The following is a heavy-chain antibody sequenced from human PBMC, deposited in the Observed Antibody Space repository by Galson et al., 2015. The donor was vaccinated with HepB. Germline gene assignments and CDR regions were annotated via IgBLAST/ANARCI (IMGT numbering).Heavy chain of an antibody. V-gene: IGHV1-3*01. CDR1: GYTFTNYG. Sequence: SVKVSCKASGYTFTNYGIHWVRQAPGERPEWVGWINVGNGNPVYAQKWQGRVTLTRDTAATTAYMELSGLRSEDTAVYYCARDYYGSGSEYYIDNWGQGTLVTVSS. D-gene: IGHD3-10*01. CDR2: INVGNGNP. CDR3: ARDYYGSGSEYYIDN. J-gene: IGHJ4*02.